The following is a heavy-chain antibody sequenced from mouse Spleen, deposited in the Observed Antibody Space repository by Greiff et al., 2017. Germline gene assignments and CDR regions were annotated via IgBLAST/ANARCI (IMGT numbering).Heavy chain of an antibody. CDR3: ARPLDYYGSSYGY. CDR2: ISSGGSYT. V-gene: IGHV5-9-1*01. CDR1: GFTFSSYA. D-gene: IGHD1-1*01. Sequence: EVKLVESGGGLVKPGGSLKLSCAASGFTFSSYAMSWVRQTPEKRLEWVATISSGGSYTYYPDSVKGRFTISRDNAKNTLHLQMSSLRSEDTAMYYCARPLDYYGSSYGYWGQGTTLTVSS. J-gene: IGHJ2*01.